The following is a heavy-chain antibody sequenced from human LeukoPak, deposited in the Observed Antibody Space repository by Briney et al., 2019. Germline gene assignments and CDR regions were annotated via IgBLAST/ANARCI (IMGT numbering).Heavy chain of an antibody. CDR3: ARFITMVRGVNN. V-gene: IGHV4-34*01. Sequence: PSETLSLTCAVYGGSFSGYYWSWIRQPPGKGLEWIGEINHSGSTNYNPSLKSRVTISVDTSKNQFSLKLSSVTAADTAVYYCARFITMVRGVNNWGQGTLVTVSS. CDR1: GGSFSGYY. CDR2: INHSGST. D-gene: IGHD3-10*01. J-gene: IGHJ4*02.